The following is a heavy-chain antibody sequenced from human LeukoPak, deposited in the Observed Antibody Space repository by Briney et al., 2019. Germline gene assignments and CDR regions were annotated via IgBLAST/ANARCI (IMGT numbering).Heavy chain of an antibody. CDR1: GYTFSTYW. CDR2: IYPGDSDT. CDR3: ARRGGGRDYYYMDV. Sequence: ESLQISCKGSGYTFSTYWIGWVRRMPGKGLEWMGIIYPGDSDTRYSPSFQGQVTISVDKSINTAYLQWSSLQASDTATYYCARRGGGRDYYYMDVWGKGTTVTVSS. D-gene: IGHD3-16*01. V-gene: IGHV5-51*01. J-gene: IGHJ6*03.